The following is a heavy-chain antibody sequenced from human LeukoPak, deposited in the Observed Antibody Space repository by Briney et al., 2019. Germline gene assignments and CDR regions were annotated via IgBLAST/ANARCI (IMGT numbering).Heavy chain of an antibody. CDR2: IYYSGST. D-gene: IGHD5-12*01. V-gene: IGHV4-39*01. J-gene: IGHJ4*02. CDR1: GGSISSSSYY. Sequence: SGTLSLTCTVSGGSISSSSYYWGWIRQPPGKGLEWIGSIYYSGSTYYNPSLKSRVTISVDTSKNQFSLKLSSVTAADTAVYYCASTNTLRGYKFDYWGQGTLVTVSS. CDR3: ASTNTLRGYKFDY.